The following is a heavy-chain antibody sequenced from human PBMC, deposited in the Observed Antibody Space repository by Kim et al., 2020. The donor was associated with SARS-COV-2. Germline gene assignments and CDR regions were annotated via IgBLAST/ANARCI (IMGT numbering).Heavy chain of an antibody. J-gene: IGHJ4*02. CDR2: DGSNK. Sequence: DGSNKYYADSVKGRFTISRDNSKNTLYLQMNSLRAEDTAVYYCAAEGFDYWGQGTLVTVSS. CDR3: AAEGFDY. V-gene: IGHV3-30*02.